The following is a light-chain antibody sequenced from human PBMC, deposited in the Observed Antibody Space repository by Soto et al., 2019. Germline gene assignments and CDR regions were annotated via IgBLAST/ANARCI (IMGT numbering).Light chain of an antibody. CDR1: SSNIGSFYD. CDR2: GDN. V-gene: IGLV1-40*01. CDR3: QSYDNSLNHVV. J-gene: IGLJ2*01. Sequence: QSVLTQPPSVSGAPGQRVTIPCTGSSSNIGSFYDVHWYQQLPGTVPKLLNYGDNNRPSGVPDRFSGSKSGTAASLAITGLQAEDEADYYCQSYDNSLNHVVFGGGTKLTVL.